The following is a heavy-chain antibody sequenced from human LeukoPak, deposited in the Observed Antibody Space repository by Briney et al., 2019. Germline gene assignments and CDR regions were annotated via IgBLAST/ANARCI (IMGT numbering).Heavy chain of an antibody. J-gene: IGHJ4*02. V-gene: IGHV4-31*03. Sequence: SETLSLTCTVSGGSISSGGYYWTGIRQHPGKGLEWIGYIYYSGSTYYNPSLKSRVTISEDTSKNQFSLKLSSVTAADTAVYYCARESPAHYFDYWGQGTLVTVSS. CDR3: ARESPAHYFDY. CDR2: IYYSGST. CDR1: GGSISSGGYY.